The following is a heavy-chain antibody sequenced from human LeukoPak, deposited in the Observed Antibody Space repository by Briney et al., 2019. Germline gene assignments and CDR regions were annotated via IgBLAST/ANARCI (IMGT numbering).Heavy chain of an antibody. CDR3: ARDAEPSGEFFDY. Sequence: PGGSLRLSCAASGFTFSSYWMSWVRQAPGEGLEWVANIKQDGSEKHYVDSVKGRFTISRDNAKNSLYLQMNSLRAEDTAVYYCARDAEPSGEFFDYWGQGTLVTVSS. CDR1: GFTFSSYW. CDR2: IKQDGSEK. J-gene: IGHJ4*02. D-gene: IGHD3-16*01. V-gene: IGHV3-7*01.